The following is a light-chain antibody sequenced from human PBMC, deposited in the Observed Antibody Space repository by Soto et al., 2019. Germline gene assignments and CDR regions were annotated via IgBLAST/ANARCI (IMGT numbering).Light chain of an antibody. V-gene: IGKV1-5*01. CDR2: DAS. CDR3: HQYYIYYP. Sequence: IQMTQSPSTLSASVGDRVTITCRASQSISSWLAWYQQKPGKAPKLLIYDASSLEPSVPSRFRVSGSGTAFTLTLSSLQLFYFPTYYCHQYYIYYPFGQGTKLDIK. CDR1: QSISSW. J-gene: IGKJ2*01.